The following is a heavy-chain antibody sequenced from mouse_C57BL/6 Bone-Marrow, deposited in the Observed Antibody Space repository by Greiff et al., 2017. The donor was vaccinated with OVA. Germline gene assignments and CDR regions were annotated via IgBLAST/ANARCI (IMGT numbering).Heavy chain of an antibody. J-gene: IGHJ3*01. V-gene: IGHV1-76*01. CDR2: IYPGSGNT. CDR1: GYTFTDYY. Sequence: QVQLQQSGAELVRPGASVKLSCKASGYTFTDYYINWVKQRPGQGLEWIARIYPGSGNTYYNEKFKGKATLTAEKSSSTAYMQLSSLTSEDSAVYFCAREGVYYSNWGFAYWGQGTLVTVSA. CDR3: AREGVYYSNWGFAY. D-gene: IGHD2-5*01.